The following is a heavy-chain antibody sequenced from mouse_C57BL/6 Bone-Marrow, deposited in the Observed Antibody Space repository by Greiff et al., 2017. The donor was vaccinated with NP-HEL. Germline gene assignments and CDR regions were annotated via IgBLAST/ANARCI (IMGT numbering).Heavy chain of an antibody. J-gene: IGHJ1*03. Sequence: VQLKESGAELVKPGASVKLSCTASGFNIKDYYMHWVKQRTEQGLEWIGRIDPEDGETKYAPKFQGKATITADTSSNTAYLQLSSLTSEDTAVYYCARIQGYDTSYWYFDVWGTGTTVTVSS. CDR1: GFNIKDYY. V-gene: IGHV14-2*01. D-gene: IGHD2-2*01. CDR3: ARIQGYDTSYWYFDV. CDR2: IDPEDGET.